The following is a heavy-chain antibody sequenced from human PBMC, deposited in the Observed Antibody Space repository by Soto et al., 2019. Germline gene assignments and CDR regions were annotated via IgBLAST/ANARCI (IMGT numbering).Heavy chain of an antibody. CDR2: IWYDGSNK. V-gene: IGHV3-33*01. J-gene: IGHJ3*02. D-gene: IGHD6-19*01. Sequence: QVQLVESGGGVVQPGRSLRLSCAASGSTFSSYGMHWVRQAPGKGLEWVAVIWYDGSNKYYADSVKGRFTISRDNTKNTLYLQMNSLRAEDTAVYYCARDGVVAVAPDAFDIWGQGTMVTVSS. CDR1: GSTFSSYG. CDR3: ARDGVVAVAPDAFDI.